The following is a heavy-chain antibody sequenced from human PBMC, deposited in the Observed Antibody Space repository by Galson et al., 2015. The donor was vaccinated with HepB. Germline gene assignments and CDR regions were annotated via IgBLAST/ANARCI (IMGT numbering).Heavy chain of an antibody. CDR3: ARIPVSPGYSSSFGLDYYYYYMDV. V-gene: IGHV1-69*13. Sequence: SVKVSCKASGGTFSSYAISWVRQAPGQGLEWMGGIIPIFGTANYAQKFQGRVTITADESTSTAYMELSSLRSEDTAVYYCARIPVSPGYSSSFGLDYYYYYMDVWGKGTTVTVSS. D-gene: IGHD6-6*01. J-gene: IGHJ6*03. CDR2: IIPIFGTA. CDR1: GGTFSSYA.